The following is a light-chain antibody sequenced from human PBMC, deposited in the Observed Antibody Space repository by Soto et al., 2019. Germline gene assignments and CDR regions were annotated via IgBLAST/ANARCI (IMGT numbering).Light chain of an antibody. Sequence: QSVLTQPASVSGSPGQSITISCTGTSSDFGSYNYVPWYQQHPGKAPKLMIYDVSNRPSGVSNRFSGSKSGNTASLTISGLQAEDEADYYCHSYTGSSTPYVFVTGPKVTVL. V-gene: IGLV2-14*03. CDR3: HSYTGSSTPYV. CDR2: DVS. CDR1: SSDFGSYNY. J-gene: IGLJ1*01.